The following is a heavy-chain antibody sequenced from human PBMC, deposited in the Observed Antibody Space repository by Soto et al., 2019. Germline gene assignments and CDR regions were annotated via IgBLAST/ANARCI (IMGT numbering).Heavy chain of an antibody. V-gene: IGHV1-3*01. CDR3: ARALVPGGGSCYSGCSGMDV. Sequence: QVQLVQSGAEVKKPGASVKVSCKASGYTFTSYAMHWVRQAPGQRLEWMGWINAGNGNTKYSQKFQGRVTITRDTTASTAYMELSSLRSEDTAVYYCARALVPGGGSCYSGCSGMDVWGQGTTVTVSS. J-gene: IGHJ6*02. CDR2: INAGNGNT. CDR1: GYTFTSYA. D-gene: IGHD2-15*01.